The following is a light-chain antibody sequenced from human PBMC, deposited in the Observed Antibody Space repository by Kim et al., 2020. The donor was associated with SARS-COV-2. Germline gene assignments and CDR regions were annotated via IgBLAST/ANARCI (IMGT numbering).Light chain of an antibody. J-gene: IGKJ4*01. CDR2: GAS. Sequence: DVQMTQSPPSVSASVGDRVNITCRASQGVNHWLAWYQQKPGKVPRLLIYGASSLQTGVPSRFSGSGSGTDFTLTISSLQPEDFATYYCQQADSFPFTFGGGTKVDIK. CDR1: QGVNHW. CDR3: QQADSFPFT. V-gene: IGKV1-12*01.